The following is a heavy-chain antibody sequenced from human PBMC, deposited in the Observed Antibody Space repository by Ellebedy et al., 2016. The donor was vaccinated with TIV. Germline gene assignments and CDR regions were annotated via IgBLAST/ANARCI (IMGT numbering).Heavy chain of an antibody. J-gene: IGHJ3*02. CDR3: ARVLYRSSRSNYDAFDI. V-gene: IGHV3-21*01. CDR2: ISSSSSYI. Sequence: GESLKISCAASGFTFSSYSMNWVRQAPGKGLEWVSSISSSSSYIYYADSVKGRFTISRDNAKNSLYLQMNSLRAEDTAVYYCARVLYRSSRSNYDAFDIWGQGTMVTVSS. CDR1: GFTFSSYS. D-gene: IGHD6-6*01.